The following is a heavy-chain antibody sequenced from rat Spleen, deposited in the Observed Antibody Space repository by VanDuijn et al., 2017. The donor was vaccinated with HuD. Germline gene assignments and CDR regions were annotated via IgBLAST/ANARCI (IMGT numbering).Heavy chain of an antibody. D-gene: IGHD1-9*01. CDR2: ISYGDSSGHSST. J-gene: IGHJ3*01. Sequence: EVQLVESGGGLVQPGRSLKLSCAASGFTFNDHFMAWVRQAPTKGLEWVATISYGDSSGHSSTYYRDSVKGRFTISRDNTKSTLSLQLDSLRSEDTATYYCARRHYGYTDYFDYWGQGALVTVSS. CDR3: ARRHYGYTDYFDY. V-gene: IGHV5-29*01. CDR1: GFTFNDHF.